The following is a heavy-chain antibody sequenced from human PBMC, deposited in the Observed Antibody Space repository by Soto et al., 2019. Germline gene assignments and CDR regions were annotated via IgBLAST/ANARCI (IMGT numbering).Heavy chain of an antibody. CDR3: ARGRDCSGGSCTAIGWFDP. CDR2: IIPIFGTA. J-gene: IGHJ5*02. D-gene: IGHD2-15*01. CDR1: GGTFSSYA. Sequence: QVQLVQSGAEVKKPGSSVKVSCKASGGTFSSYAISWVRQAPGQGLEWMGGIIPIFGTANYAQKFQGRVTITADKSTSTAYMELSSLRPEDTAVYYCARGRDCSGGSCTAIGWFDPWGQGTLVTVSS. V-gene: IGHV1-69*06.